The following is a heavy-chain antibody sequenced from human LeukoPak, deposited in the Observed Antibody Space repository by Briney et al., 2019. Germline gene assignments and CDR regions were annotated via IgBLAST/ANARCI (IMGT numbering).Heavy chain of an antibody. CDR1: GGSISSYY. Sequence: SETLSLTCTVYGGSISSYYWSWIRQPPGKGLEWIGYIYYSGSTNYNPSLKSRVTISVDTSKNQFSLKLSSVTAADTAVYYCARGGYSSGWYNYFDYWGQGTLVTVSS. CDR3: ARGGYSSGWYNYFDY. J-gene: IGHJ4*02. V-gene: IGHV4-59*01. D-gene: IGHD6-19*01. CDR2: IYYSGST.